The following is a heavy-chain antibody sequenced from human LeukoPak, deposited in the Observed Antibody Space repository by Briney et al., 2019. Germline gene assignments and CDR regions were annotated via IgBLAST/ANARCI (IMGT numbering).Heavy chain of an antibody. CDR3: ARGSRDFDY. J-gene: IGHJ4*02. Sequence: ASVKVSCKASGYTFTSYDINWGRQATGQGLEWMGWMNPNSGNTGYAQKFQGRVTITRNTSISTAYMELSSLRSEDAAVYYCARGSRDFDYWGQGTLVTVSS. CDR1: GYTFTSYD. CDR2: MNPNSGNT. V-gene: IGHV1-8*03.